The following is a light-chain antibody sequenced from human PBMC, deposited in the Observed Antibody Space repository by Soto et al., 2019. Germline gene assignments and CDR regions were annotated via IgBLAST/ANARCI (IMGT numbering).Light chain of an antibody. Sequence: EIVLTQSPATLSLSPGERATLSCRASQSVSSYLAWYQQKPGQAPRLLIYDASNRATGIPARFSGSGSGTDFPLTISSLEPEDFAVYYCQQRSNWPGFTFGPATKVDIK. CDR3: QQRSNWPGFT. J-gene: IGKJ3*01. V-gene: IGKV3-11*01. CDR2: DAS. CDR1: QSVSSY.